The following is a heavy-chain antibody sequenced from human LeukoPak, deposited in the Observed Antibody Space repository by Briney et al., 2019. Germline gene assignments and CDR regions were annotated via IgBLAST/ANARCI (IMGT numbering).Heavy chain of an antibody. J-gene: IGHJ4*02. CDR3: ARERGYFDTRDY. Sequence: SDTLSLTCTVSGYSISTSNWWDWIRQPPGKGLEWIGYIFYTGTIFSNPSLKSRVTMSLATSKNQFSLKLSSVTAADTAVYYCARERGYFDTRDYWGQGTLVTVSS. CDR2: IFYTGTI. V-gene: IGHV4-28*03. CDR1: GYSISTSNW. D-gene: IGHD3-9*01.